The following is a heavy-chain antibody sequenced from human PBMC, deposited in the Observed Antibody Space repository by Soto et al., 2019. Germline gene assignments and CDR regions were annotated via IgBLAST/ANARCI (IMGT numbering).Heavy chain of an antibody. CDR3: AKNNMGYYLDY. V-gene: IGHV3-23*01. D-gene: IGHD3-10*01. Sequence: EVQGLESGGALVQPGGSLRLSCAASGFTFSNYAMSWVRQAPGKGLEWVSSISGSGGTTYYADSVKGRLTLSRDNSKNTMYLQMNSLRVEDTAVYYCAKNNMGYYLDYWGQGTLVTVSS. CDR2: ISGSGGTT. CDR1: GFTFSNYA. J-gene: IGHJ4*02.